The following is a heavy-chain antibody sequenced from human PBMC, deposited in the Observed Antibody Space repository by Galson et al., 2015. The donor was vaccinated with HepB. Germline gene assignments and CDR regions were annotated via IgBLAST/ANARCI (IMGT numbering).Heavy chain of an antibody. V-gene: IGHV3-74*01. CDR2: INSDGSST. J-gene: IGHJ3*02. D-gene: IGHD3-10*01. Sequence: SLRLSCAASGFTFSSYAMSWVRQAPGKGLVWVSRINSDGSSTSYADSVKGRFTISRDNAKNTLYLQMNSLRAEDTAVYYCARDTGYYGSVLVAFDIWGQGTMVTVSS. CDR1: GFTFSSYA. CDR3: ARDTGYYGSVLVAFDI.